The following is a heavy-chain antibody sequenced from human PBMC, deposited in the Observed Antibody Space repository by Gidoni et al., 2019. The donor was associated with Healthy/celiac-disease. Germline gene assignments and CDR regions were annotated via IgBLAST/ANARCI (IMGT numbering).Heavy chain of an antibody. Sequence: QVQLVESGGGVVQPGRSLRLSCAASGFTFSSYVMHWVRPAPGKGLEWVAVISYDGSKKYDADSVKGRLTISRDNSKNTLYLQMNSLRAEDTAVYYCAKDRGAGYGSSGLVINYYYYGMDVWGQGTTVTVSS. D-gene: IGHD3-16*02. CDR3: AKDRGAGYGSSGLVINYYYYGMDV. V-gene: IGHV3-30*18. CDR2: ISYDGSKK. J-gene: IGHJ6*02. CDR1: GFTFSSYV.